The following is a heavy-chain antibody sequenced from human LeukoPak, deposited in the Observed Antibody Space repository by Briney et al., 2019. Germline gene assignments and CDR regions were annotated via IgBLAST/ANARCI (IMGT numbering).Heavy chain of an antibody. Sequence: GGSLRLSCAASGFTFNTYWMHWVRQAPGKGLVWVSRIRPDGSSTLYADSVKGRFSISRDNAKNTLFLQMSSLRAEDTAVYYCASGVYDSLYYFDYWGQGTLVTASS. V-gene: IGHV3-74*01. CDR3: ASGVYDSLYYFDY. CDR1: GFTFNTYW. D-gene: IGHD5/OR15-5a*01. J-gene: IGHJ4*02. CDR2: IRPDGSST.